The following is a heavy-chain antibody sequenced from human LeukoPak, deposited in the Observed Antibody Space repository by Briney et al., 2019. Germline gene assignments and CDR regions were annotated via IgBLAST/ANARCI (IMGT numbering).Heavy chain of an antibody. CDR1: GYTFTSYG. Sequence: GASVKVSCKASGYTFTSYGISWVRQAPGQGLEWMGWISAYNGNTNYAQKLQGRVTMTTDTSTSTAYMELRSVRSDDTAVYYCATQHGSGRPGSLYFSPWGQGTLVTVSS. J-gene: IGHJ4*02. CDR2: ISAYNGNT. D-gene: IGHD3-10*01. CDR3: ATQHGSGRPGSLYFSP. V-gene: IGHV1-18*01.